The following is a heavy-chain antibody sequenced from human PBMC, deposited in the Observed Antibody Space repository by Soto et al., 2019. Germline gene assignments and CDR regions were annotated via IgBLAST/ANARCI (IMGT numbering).Heavy chain of an antibody. CDR2: ISAYNGNT. V-gene: IGHV1-18*04. J-gene: IGHJ4*02. CDR3: ARVSGGTYSSSSTY. D-gene: IGHD6-6*01. CDR1: GYTFTSYG. Sequence: VKVSCKASGYTFTSYGISWVRQAPGQGLEWMGWISAYNGNTNYAQKLQGRVTMTTDTSTSTAYMELRSLRSDDTAVYYCARVSGGTYSSSSTYWGQGTLVTVSS.